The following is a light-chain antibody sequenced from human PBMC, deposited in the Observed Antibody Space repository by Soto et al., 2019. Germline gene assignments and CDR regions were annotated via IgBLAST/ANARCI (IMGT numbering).Light chain of an antibody. CDR3: QQYVGSPST. Sequence: ELVFTQSPGTLSLSPGERATLSCRASQSVGNNYLAWYQQKPGQGPRLLIYDASSRATGIPDRFSGSASGTDFTLTISRLEPEDFAVYYCQQYVGSPSTFGQGTKVDIK. V-gene: IGKV3-20*01. CDR2: DAS. J-gene: IGKJ1*01. CDR1: QSVGNNY.